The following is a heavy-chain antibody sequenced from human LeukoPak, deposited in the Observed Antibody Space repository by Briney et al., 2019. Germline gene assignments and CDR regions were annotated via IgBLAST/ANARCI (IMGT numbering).Heavy chain of an antibody. Sequence: GGSLRLSCAASGFTVSSNYMSWVRQAPGKGLEWVSVTYSGGSTYYADSVKGRFTISRDNSKNTLYLQMNSLRAEDTAVYYCARSLNWNLDYWGQGTLVTVSS. V-gene: IGHV3-53*01. CDR2: TYSGGST. J-gene: IGHJ4*02. CDR1: GFTVSSNY. D-gene: IGHD1-1*01. CDR3: ARSLNWNLDY.